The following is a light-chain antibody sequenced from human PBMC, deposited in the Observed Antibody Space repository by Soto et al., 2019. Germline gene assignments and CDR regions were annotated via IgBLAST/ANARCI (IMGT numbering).Light chain of an antibody. Sequence: QAVVTQPPSASGTPGQRVTISCSGGSSNIGSNTVNWYHQLPGTAPKVLIYSNNQRPSGVPDRFSGSKSGTSASLAISGLQXEXXXXXYCAAWDDSLNAYVFGTGTKLTVL. CDR1: SSNIGSNT. V-gene: IGLV1-44*01. CDR2: SNN. J-gene: IGLJ1*01. CDR3: AAWDDSLNAYV.